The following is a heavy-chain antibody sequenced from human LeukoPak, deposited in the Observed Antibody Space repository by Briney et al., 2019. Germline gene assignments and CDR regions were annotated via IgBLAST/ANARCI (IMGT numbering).Heavy chain of an antibody. Sequence: GGSLRLSCAASGFTFSSYAMHWVRQAPGKGLEWVAVISYDGSNKYYADSVKGRFTISRDNSKNTLYLQMNSLRAEDTAVYYCARDRADGYNYGDYFDNWGQGTLVTVSS. V-gene: IGHV3-30-3*01. D-gene: IGHD5-18*01. CDR1: GFTFSSYA. CDR2: ISYDGSNK. CDR3: ARDRADGYNYGDYFDN. J-gene: IGHJ4*02.